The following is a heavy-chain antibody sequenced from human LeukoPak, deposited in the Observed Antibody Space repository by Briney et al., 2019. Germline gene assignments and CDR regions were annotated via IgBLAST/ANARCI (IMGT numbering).Heavy chain of an antibody. D-gene: IGHD3-10*01. CDR1: GFIFSNFE. V-gene: IGHV3-48*03. CDR3: ARVPGKYAFDI. CDR2: ISSSSSST. J-gene: IGHJ3*02. Sequence: QPGGSLRLSCAASGFIFSNFEMNWARRAPGKGLEWVAYISSSSSSTNYADSGKGRFTIYRDNAKNSLYLQMNSLRAEDTAVYYCARVPGKYAFDIWGQGTMVTVSA.